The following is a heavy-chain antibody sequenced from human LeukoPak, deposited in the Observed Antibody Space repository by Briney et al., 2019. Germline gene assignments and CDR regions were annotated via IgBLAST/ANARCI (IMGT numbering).Heavy chain of an antibody. CDR2: ISNRGNI. V-gene: IGHV4-4*08. D-gene: IGHD3-10*01. CDR1: GGSITYYY. Sequence: SETLSLTCTVSGGSITYYYWSWIRQPPGKGLEWIGYISNRGNIDYNPSLKSRATISADTSKNHFSLTLKSVTATDTAVYYSARDRALDYWGQGILVTVSS. CDR3: ARDRALDY. J-gene: IGHJ4*02.